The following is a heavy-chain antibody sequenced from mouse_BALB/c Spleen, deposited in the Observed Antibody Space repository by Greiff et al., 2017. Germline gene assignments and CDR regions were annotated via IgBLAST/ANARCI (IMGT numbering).Heavy chain of an antibody. D-gene: IGHD1-2*01. V-gene: IGHV2-9*02. J-gene: IGHJ3*01. Sequence: QVQLKKSGPGLVAPSQSLSITCTVSGFSLTSYGVHWVRQPPGKGLEWLGVIWAGGSTNYNSALMSRLSISKDNSKSQVFLKMNSLQTDDTAMYYCARVPLTTATAYWGQGTLVTVSA. CDR1: GFSLTSYG. CDR3: ARVPLTTATAY. CDR2: IWAGGST.